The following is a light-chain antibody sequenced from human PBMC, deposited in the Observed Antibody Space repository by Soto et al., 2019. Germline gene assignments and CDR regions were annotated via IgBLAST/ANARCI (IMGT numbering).Light chain of an antibody. V-gene: IGKV3-20*01. CDR1: QTVAYTS. CDR2: GTS. J-gene: IGKJ1*01. Sequence: PGARATLSCRASQTVAYTSLAWYQQRPGQAPRLLIYGTSTRATGTPDRFIGSGSGTAFTLTISRLEPEDFAVYYWQQYVTTPRTFGQGTKVE. CDR3: QQYVTTPRT.